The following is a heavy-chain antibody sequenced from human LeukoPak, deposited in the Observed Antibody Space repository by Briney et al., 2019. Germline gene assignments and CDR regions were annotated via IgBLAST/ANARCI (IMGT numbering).Heavy chain of an antibody. CDR3: ARTSFGGTMVRGVIIPEDY. D-gene: IGHD3-10*01. CDR2: IYYTGST. CDR1: SGSISSYY. J-gene: IGHJ4*02. Sequence: SETLSLTCTVSSGSISSYYWSWIRQPPGKGLEWIGYIYYTGSTNYNPSLKSRVSISVDTSKNQFSLKLSSVTAADTAVYYCARTSFGGTMVRGVIIPEDYWGQGTLVTVSS. V-gene: IGHV4-59*08.